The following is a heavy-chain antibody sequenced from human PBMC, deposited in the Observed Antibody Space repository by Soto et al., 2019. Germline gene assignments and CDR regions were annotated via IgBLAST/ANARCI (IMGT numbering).Heavy chain of an antibody. Sequence: SETLSLTCAVSGGSISSDGYSWSWIRQPPGKGLEWIGYIYQSGSTYYNPALTSRVTISVDRSKDQFSLKLSSVTAADTAVYYCARGSTDYYYDTTGYHRSGYHYYGMDVWGQGTTVTVSS. CDR3: ARGSTDYYYDTTGYHRSGYHYYGMDV. CDR2: IYQSGST. J-gene: IGHJ6*02. D-gene: IGHD3-22*01. CDR1: GGSISSDGYS. V-gene: IGHV4-30-2*01.